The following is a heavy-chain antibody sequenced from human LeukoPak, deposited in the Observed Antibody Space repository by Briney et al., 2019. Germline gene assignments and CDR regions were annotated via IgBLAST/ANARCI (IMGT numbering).Heavy chain of an antibody. J-gene: IGHJ6*02. CDR2: IYPGDSDT. V-gene: IGHV5-51*01. CDR3: ARHPWAAAPMDV. CDR1: GYTFTTYW. Sequence: GESLKISCMGSGYTFTTYWIAWVRQMPGKGLEWMGIIYPGDSDTRYSPSFQGQVTISADKSISTAYLQWSSLKASDTAMYYCARHPWAAAPMDVWGQRTTVTVSS. D-gene: IGHD6-13*01.